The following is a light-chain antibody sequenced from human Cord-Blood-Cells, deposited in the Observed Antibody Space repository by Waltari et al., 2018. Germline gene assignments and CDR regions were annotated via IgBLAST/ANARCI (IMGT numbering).Light chain of an antibody. Sequence: DSVMTQSPDSLAVSLGERATINCKSSQSVLYSSNNKNYLAWYQQKPGQPPKLLIYWASTRESWVPDRFSGSGSGTDFTPTISSLQAENVAVYYCQQYYSTPWTFGQGTKVEIK. V-gene: IGKV4-1*01. J-gene: IGKJ1*01. CDR1: QSVLYSSNNKNY. CDR3: QQYYSTPWT. CDR2: WAS.